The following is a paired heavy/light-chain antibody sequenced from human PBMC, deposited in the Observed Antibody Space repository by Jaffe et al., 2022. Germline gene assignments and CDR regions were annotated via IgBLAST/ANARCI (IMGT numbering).Light chain of an antibody. V-gene: IGKV1-NL1*01. J-gene: IGKJ1*01. CDR2: AAS. Sequence: DIQMTQSPPSLSASVGDRVTITCRASQDIRKSLAWHQQKPGKAPKLLVYAASRLEGGVPSRFSGSGSGTDYTLTISSLQPEDFATYYCQQYYSSPPAFGQGTKVEIK. CDR3: QQYYSSPPA. CDR1: QDIRKS.
Heavy chain of an antibody. V-gene: IGHV5-51*01. D-gene: IGHD3-3*01. CDR3: ARHFTIPEDYYYMDV. Sequence: EVQLVQSGAEVKKPGDSLKISCKGSGYSFTTYWIAWVRQMPGKGLEWMGIIYPFDSDTRYSPAFQGQVTISADKSISTAYLQWSSLKASDTAMYYCARHFTIPEDYYYMDVWGQGTTVTVSS. CDR2: IYPFDSDT. CDR1: GYSFTTYW. J-gene: IGHJ6*03.